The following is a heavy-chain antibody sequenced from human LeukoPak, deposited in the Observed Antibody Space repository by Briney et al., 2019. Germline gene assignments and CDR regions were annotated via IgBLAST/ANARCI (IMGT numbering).Heavy chain of an antibody. J-gene: IGHJ4*02. V-gene: IGHV4-31*03. Sequence: SGPGLVKPSQTLSLTCSVSGGSISSGDNYWSWIRHPPGKGLEWIGYIHYSGSTDYNPSLKSRVTISVDTSKNQFSLKLSSVTAADTAIYYCAGPGTAMEIWGQGTLVTVSS. CDR1: GGSISSGDNY. D-gene: IGHD5-18*01. CDR3: AGPGTAMEI. CDR2: IHYSGST.